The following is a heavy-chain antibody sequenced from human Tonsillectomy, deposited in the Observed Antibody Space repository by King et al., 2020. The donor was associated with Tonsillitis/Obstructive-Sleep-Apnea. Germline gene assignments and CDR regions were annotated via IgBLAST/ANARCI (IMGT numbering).Heavy chain of an antibody. CDR3: SRGVGVPMNGRPYFDY. D-gene: IGHD2-8*01. CDR2: INHSGST. Sequence: VQLQQWGAGLLKPSETLSLTCAVYGGSFSGYYWSWIRQPPGKGLEWIGEINHSGSTNYNPSLKSRVTISVDTSKNQFSLKLSSVTAADTAVSYCSRGVGVPMNGRPYFDYWGQGTLVTVSS. CDR1: GGSFSGYY. V-gene: IGHV4-34*01. J-gene: IGHJ4*02.